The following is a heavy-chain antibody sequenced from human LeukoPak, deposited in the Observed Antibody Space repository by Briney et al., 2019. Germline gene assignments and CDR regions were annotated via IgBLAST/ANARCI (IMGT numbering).Heavy chain of an antibody. CDR2: ISGSGGST. Sequence: GGSLRLSCAASRFTFSSYAMSWVRHAPGKGLEWVSAISGSGGSTYYADSVKGRFTISRDNSKNTLYLQMNSLRAEDTAVYNCAKVEEGYYDSSGLGHPDYWGQGTLVTVSS. J-gene: IGHJ4*02. D-gene: IGHD3-22*01. CDR3: AKVEEGYYDSSGLGHPDY. CDR1: RFTFSSYA. V-gene: IGHV3-23*01.